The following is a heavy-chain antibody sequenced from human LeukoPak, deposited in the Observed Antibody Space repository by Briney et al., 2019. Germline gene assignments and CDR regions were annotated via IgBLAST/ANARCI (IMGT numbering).Heavy chain of an antibody. CDR2: IYYSGST. D-gene: IGHD4-23*01. CDR1: GGSISSYY. V-gene: IGHV4-59*01. J-gene: IGHJ4*02. CDR3: ARVGNGGFDY. Sequence: PSETLSLTCTVSGGSISSYYWSWIRQPPGKGLEWIGYIYYSGSTNYNPSLRSRVTISVDTSKNQFSLKLSSVTAADTAVYYCARVGNGGFDYWGQGTLVTVSS.